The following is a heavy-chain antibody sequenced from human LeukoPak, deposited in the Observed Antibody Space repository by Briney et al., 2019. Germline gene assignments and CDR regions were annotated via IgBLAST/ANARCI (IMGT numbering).Heavy chain of an antibody. CDR2: ISSSSSYI. Sequence: GGSLRLSCAASGFTFSSYSMNWVRQAPGKGLEWVSSISSSSSYIYYADSVKGRFTISRDNAKNSLYLQMNSLGAEDTAVYYCARDPSSYNYGSPRWGQGTLVTVPS. CDR3: ARDPSSYNYGSPR. CDR1: GFTFSSYS. D-gene: IGHD5-18*01. V-gene: IGHV3-21*01. J-gene: IGHJ4*02.